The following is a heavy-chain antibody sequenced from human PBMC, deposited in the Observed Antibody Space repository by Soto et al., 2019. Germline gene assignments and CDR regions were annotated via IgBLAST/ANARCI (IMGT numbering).Heavy chain of an antibody. Sequence: SETLSLTCTVSGGSISNYSWNWIRQPPGQGLEWLGGISYSGGTNDNPSLRSRGTISVDTSNNQVALRLSSVTAADTAGYFCVRSPAAPHAHFDYWRQGTQVAVSS. J-gene: IGHJ4*02. CDR2: ISYSGGT. CDR1: GGSISNYS. V-gene: IGHV4-59*01. CDR3: VRSPAAPHAHFDY.